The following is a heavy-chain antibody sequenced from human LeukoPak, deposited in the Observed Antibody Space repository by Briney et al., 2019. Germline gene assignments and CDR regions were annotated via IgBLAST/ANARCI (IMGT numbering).Heavy chain of an antibody. D-gene: IGHD5-12*01. CDR2: IYYSGST. J-gene: IGHJ4*02. V-gene: IGHV4-59*01. CDR3: GGEGGYDVFDY. CDR1: GGSISSYY. Sequence: SETLSLTCTVSGGSISSYYWSWIRQPPGKGLEWIGYIYYSGSTNYNPSLKSRVTISVDTSKNQSSLKLSSVTAADTAVYYCGGEGGYDVFDYWGQGTLVTVSS.